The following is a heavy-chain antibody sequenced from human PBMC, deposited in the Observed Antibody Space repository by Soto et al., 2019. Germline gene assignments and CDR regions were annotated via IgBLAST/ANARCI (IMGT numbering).Heavy chain of an antibody. CDR1: GYTFTSYY. CDR3: ARGGGIVVVTAPYDR. V-gene: IGHV1-46*03. Sequence: ASVKVSCKASGYTFTSYYMHWVRQALGQGLEWLGIINPSGGYTTYAQRFLGRVTMTSDTSTSTVHMELGSLTSEDTAVYYCARGGGIVVVTAPYDRWGQGTLVTVSS. D-gene: IGHD2-21*02. CDR2: INPSGGYT. J-gene: IGHJ5*02.